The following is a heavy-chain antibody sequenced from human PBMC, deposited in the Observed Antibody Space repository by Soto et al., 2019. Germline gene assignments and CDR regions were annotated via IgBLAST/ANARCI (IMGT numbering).Heavy chain of an antibody. Sequence: KTSETLSLTCAVSGYFISSGYYWGWIRQPPGRGLEWIGSMFHSGSTHYNPSLKSRVTISVDTSKNHFSLRLSSVTASDTAVYYCARGRIVVVPTVGWFDPWGQGTLVTVSS. V-gene: IGHV4-38-2*01. CDR1: GYFISSGYY. J-gene: IGHJ5*02. CDR2: MFHSGST. D-gene: IGHD2-2*01. CDR3: ARGRIVVVPTVGWFDP.